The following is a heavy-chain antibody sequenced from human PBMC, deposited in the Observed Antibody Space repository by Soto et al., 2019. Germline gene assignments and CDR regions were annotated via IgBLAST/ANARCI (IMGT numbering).Heavy chain of an antibody. D-gene: IGHD2-2*01. Sequence: SETLSLTCAVYGGSFSGYYWSWIRQPPGKGLEWIGEINHSGSTNYNPSLKSRVTISVDTSKNQFSLKLSSVTAADTAVYYCARGQSWDIVVVPAAPNHYYYYYYGMDVWGQGTTVTVSS. CDR1: GGSFSGYY. V-gene: IGHV4-34*01. CDR2: INHSGST. CDR3: ARGQSWDIVVVPAAPNHYYYYYYGMDV. J-gene: IGHJ6*02.